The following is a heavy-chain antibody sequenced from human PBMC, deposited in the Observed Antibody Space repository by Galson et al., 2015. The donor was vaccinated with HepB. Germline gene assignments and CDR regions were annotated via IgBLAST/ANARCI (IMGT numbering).Heavy chain of an antibody. J-gene: IGHJ4*02. CDR2: INAGNGNT. CDR1: GYTFTSYA. D-gene: IGHD4-17*01. V-gene: IGHV1-3*01. Sequence: SVKVSCKASGYTFTSYAMHWVRQAPGQRLEWMGWINAGNGNTKYSQKFQGRVTITRDTSASTAYMELSSLRSEDTAVYYCARDYGDYGPFYGYWGQGTLVTVSS. CDR3: ARDYGDYGPFYGY.